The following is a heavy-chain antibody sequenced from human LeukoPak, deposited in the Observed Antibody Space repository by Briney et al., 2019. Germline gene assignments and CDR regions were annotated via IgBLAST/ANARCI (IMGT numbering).Heavy chain of an antibody. V-gene: IGHV4-34*01. J-gene: IGHJ4*02. CDR2: INQRRNT. CDR1: GESFSGYS. Sequence: SETLSLTCVVYGESFSGYSWSWIRQPPGKGLEWIGEINQRRNTNYNPSLKSRVTISIDASKNQFSLKLSSVTAADTAVYYCARGRRYGLAYWGQGTLVTVSS. D-gene: IGHD4-17*01. CDR3: ARGRRYGLAY.